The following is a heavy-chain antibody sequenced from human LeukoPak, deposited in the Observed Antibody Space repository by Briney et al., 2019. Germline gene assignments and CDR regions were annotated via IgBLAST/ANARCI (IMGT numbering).Heavy chain of an antibody. CDR3: AKGYLVNYFDY. CDR2: ISYDGSNK. CDR1: GFTFSSYG. V-gene: IGHV3-30*18. J-gene: IGHJ4*02. D-gene: IGHD1-26*01. Sequence: GRSLRLSCAASGFTFSSYGMHWVRQAPGKGLEWVAVISYDGSNKYYADSVKGRFTISRDNSKNTLYLQMNSLRAEDTAVYYCAKGYLVNYFDYWGQGTLVTVSS.